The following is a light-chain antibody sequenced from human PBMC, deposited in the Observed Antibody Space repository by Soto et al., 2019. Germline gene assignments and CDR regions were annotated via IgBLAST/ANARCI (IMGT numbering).Light chain of an antibody. CDR3: MHTVAAPWT. CDR2: AVS. CDR1: QSLVFSDGKTY. J-gene: IGKJ1*01. V-gene: IGKV2D-29*01. Sequence: DIVLTQTPLSLSVTPGQPASISCKSSQSLVFSDGKTYFYWYLQKPGQPPHPLIYAVSNRFSGVPDRFRGSGSGTDFTLRISRVEAEDVGIYYCMHTVAAPWTFGQGTKVEI.